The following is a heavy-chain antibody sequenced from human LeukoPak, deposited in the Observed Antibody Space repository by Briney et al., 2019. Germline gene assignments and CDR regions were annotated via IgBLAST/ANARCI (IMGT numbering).Heavy chain of an antibody. CDR2: ISYDGSNK. J-gene: IGHJ4*02. V-gene: IGHV3-30-3*01. Sequence: GGSLRLSCAASGFTFSSYAMHWVRQAPGKGLEWVAVISYDGSNKYYADSVEGRFTISRDNSKNTLYLQMNSLRAEDTAVYYCARDRGGFLEWLPIGLFDYWGQGTLVTVSS. CDR1: GFTFSSYA. D-gene: IGHD3-3*01. CDR3: ARDRGGFLEWLPIGLFDY.